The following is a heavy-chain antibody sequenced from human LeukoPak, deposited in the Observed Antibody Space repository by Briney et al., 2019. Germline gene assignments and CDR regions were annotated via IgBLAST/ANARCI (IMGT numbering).Heavy chain of an antibody. Sequence: ASVKVSCKVSGYTLTELSMHWVRQAPGKGLEWMGGFGPEDGETIYAQKFQGRVTMTEDTSTDTAYMELSSLRSEDTAVYYCASDQSLSYDILTGLKVFAFDIWGQGTMVTVSS. D-gene: IGHD3-9*01. CDR3: ASDQSLSYDILTGLKVFAFDI. V-gene: IGHV1-24*01. CDR2: FGPEDGET. CDR1: GYTLTELS. J-gene: IGHJ3*02.